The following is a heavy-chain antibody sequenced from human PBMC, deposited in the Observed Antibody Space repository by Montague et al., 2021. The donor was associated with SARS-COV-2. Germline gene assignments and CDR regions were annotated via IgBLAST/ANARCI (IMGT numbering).Heavy chain of an antibody. V-gene: IGHV4-34*01. Sequence: SETLSLTCAVYGGSFSNYYWTWIRQPPGKGLEWIGEINHSGSTNYNPSLKSRVTISVDTSKNQLSLKLSSVTAADTAVYYCAREGLQDSIGYYGLDVWGQGTTVTVS. CDR2: INHSGST. J-gene: IGHJ6*02. CDR1: GGSFSNYY. D-gene: IGHD4-11*01. CDR3: AREGLQDSIGYYGLDV.